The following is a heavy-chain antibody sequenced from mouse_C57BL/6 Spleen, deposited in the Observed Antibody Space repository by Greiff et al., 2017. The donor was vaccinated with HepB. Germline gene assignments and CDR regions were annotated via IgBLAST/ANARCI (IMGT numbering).Heavy chain of an antibody. CDR1: GYTFTGYW. V-gene: IGHV1-9*01. J-gene: IGHJ3*01. CDR2: ILPGSGST. D-gene: IGHD2-2*01. Sequence: QVQLQQSGAELMKPGASVKLSCKATGYTFTGYWIEWVKQRPGHGLEWIGEILPGSGSTNYNEKFKSKATLTGDKSSSTAYMQLSSLTSEDSAVYYCARENYGYDGFAYWGQGTLVTVSA. CDR3: ARENYGYDGFAY.